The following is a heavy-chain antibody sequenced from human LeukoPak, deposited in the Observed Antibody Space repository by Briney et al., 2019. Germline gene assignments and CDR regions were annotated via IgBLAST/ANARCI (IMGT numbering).Heavy chain of an antibody. CDR3: ARGGGLDV. CDR1: GFSFSSFG. V-gene: IGHV3-7*03. D-gene: IGHD3-16*01. CDR2: INHNGNVN. J-gene: IGHJ6*02. Sequence: GRSLRLSCAASGFSFSSFGMHWVRQAPGKGLEWVASINHNGNVNYYVDSVKGRFTISRDNAKNSLYLQMSNLRAEDTAVYFCARGGGLDVWGQGATVTVSS.